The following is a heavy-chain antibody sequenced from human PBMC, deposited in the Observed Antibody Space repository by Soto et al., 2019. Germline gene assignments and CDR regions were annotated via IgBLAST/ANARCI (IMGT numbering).Heavy chain of an antibody. Sequence: QVQLVQSGAEVKKPGASVKVSCKASGYTFTSYGISWVRQAPGEGLEWMGWFSAYHRNTTYAQKLQGRVTMTADASTSTAYMELRSLRSDDPAVYYCARAGSGDAFDIWGQGTMVTVSS. CDR2: FSAYHRNT. D-gene: IGHD3-3*01. J-gene: IGHJ3*02. V-gene: IGHV1-18*04. CDR3: ARAGSGDAFDI. CDR1: GYTFTSYG.